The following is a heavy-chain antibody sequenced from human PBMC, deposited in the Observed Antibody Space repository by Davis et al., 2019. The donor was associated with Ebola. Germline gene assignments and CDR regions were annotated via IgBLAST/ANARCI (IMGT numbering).Heavy chain of an antibody. V-gene: IGHV3-21*01. D-gene: IGHD3-10*01. CDR2: ISSWSNYI. CDR3: ARVAGSFGSGSYYYAY. CDR1: GFTFSIYT. Sequence: PSETLSLTCAPSGFTFSIYTMNWVRQAPGKGLEWVSSISSWSNYIYYADSVKGRFTISRDNAKNSLYLQMNSLRAEDTAVYYCARVAGSFGSGSYYYAYWGQGSLVAVSS. J-gene: IGHJ4*02.